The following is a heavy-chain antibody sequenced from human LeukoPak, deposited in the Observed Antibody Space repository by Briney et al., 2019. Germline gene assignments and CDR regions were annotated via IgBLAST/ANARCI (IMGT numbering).Heavy chain of an antibody. CDR2: IYSGGST. J-gene: IGHJ4*02. D-gene: IGHD6-13*01. CDR3: ARGGDSSSWYVYFDY. CDR1: GFTVSSNY. V-gene: IGHV3-53*01. Sequence: GGSLRLSCAASGFTVSSNYMSWVRQAPGKGLEWVPVIYSGGSTYYADSVKGRFTISRDNSKNTLYLQMNSLRAEDTAVYYCARGGDSSSWYVYFDYWGQGTLVTVSS.